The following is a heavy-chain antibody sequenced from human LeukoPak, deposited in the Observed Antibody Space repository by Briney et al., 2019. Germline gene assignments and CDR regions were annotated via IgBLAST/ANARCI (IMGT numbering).Heavy chain of an antibody. D-gene: IGHD3-3*01. V-gene: IGHV4-4*07. CDR2: VYTSGSS. CDR3: ARADFWSGYYNY. J-gene: IGHJ4*02. CDR1: GGSISGYY. Sequence: SKTLSLTCTVSGGSISGYYWNWIRQPAGKGLEWIGRVYTSGSSTYNPSLKSRVTISLDKSKNQFSLKLSSVTAADTAVYYCARADFWSGYYNYWGQGTLVTVSS.